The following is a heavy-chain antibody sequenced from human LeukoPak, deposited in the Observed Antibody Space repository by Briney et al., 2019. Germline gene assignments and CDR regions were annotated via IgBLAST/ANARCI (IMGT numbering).Heavy chain of an antibody. CDR3: ARAYLEWLYNWFDP. J-gene: IGHJ5*02. V-gene: IGHV4-39*07. CDR1: GGSISSSSYY. Sequence: SETLSLTCTVSGGSISSSSYYWGWIRQPPGKGLEWIGCIYYSGSTYYNPSLKSRVTISVDTSKNQFSLKLSSVTAADTAVYYCARAYLEWLYNWFDPWGQGTLVTVSS. CDR2: IYYSGST. D-gene: IGHD3-3*01.